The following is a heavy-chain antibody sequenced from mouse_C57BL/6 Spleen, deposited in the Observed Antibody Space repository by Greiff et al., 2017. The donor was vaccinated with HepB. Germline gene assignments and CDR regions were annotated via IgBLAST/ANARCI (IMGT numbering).Heavy chain of an antibody. Sequence: QVQLQQSGAELVRPGASVTLSCKASGYTFTDYEMHWVKQTPVHGLEWIGAIDPETGGTAYNQKFKGKAILTADKSSSTAYMELRSLTSEDSAVYYCTRHYSNSWYFDVWGTGTTVTVSS. CDR3: TRHYSNSWYFDV. V-gene: IGHV1-15*01. CDR2: IDPETGGT. J-gene: IGHJ1*03. CDR1: GYTFTDYE. D-gene: IGHD2-5*01.